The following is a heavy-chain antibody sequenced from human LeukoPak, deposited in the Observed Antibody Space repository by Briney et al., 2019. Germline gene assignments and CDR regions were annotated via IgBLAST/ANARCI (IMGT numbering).Heavy chain of an antibody. CDR3: ARGLGYCSGGSCYIHDY. CDR1: GYTFTSYY. CDR2: INPNSGGT. Sequence: ASVKVSCKASGYTFTSYYMHWVRQAPGQGLEWMGRINPNSGGTNYAQKFQGRVTMTRDTSISTAYMELSRLRSDDTAVYYCARGLGYCSGGSCYIHDYWGQGTLVTVSS. D-gene: IGHD2-15*01. V-gene: IGHV1-2*06. J-gene: IGHJ4*02.